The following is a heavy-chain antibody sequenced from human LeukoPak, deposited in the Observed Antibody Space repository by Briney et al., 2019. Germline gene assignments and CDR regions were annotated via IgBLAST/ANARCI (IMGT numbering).Heavy chain of an antibody. D-gene: IGHD1-7*01. J-gene: IGHJ4*02. V-gene: IGHV5-51*01. CDR2: IYPGDSDT. CDR3: ARSPGTTQAFHY. CDR1: GYTFTNYW. Sequence: GESLKISCKGSGYTFTNYWIGWVRQTPGKGLGWMGIIYPGDSDTKYSPSFQGQVTISVDKSISTAYLQWNSLKASDTAMYYCARSPGTTQAFHYWGQGTLVTVSS.